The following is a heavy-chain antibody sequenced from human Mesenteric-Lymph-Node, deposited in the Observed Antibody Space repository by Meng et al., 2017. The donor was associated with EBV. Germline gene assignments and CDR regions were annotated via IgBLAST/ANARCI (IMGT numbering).Heavy chain of an antibody. Sequence: VALEEPGPGLVKPSETLALTCTVSDGSVSSGSYYWSWIRQPPGKGLEWIGYIYYSGSTNYNPSLKSRVTISVDTSKNQFSLKLSSVTAADTAVYYCARLDRWELLRGLVYWGQGTLVTVSS. CDR3: ARLDRWELLRGLVY. CDR1: DGSVSSGSYY. J-gene: IGHJ4*02. D-gene: IGHD1-26*01. CDR2: IYYSGST. V-gene: IGHV4-61*01.